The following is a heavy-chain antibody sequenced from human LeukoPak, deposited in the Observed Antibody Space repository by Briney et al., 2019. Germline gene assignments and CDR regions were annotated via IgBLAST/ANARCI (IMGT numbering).Heavy chain of an antibody. Sequence: SETLSLTCAVYGGSFSGYYWSWIRQPPGKGLEWIGEINHSGSTNYNPPLKSRVAISVDTSKNQFSLKLSSVTAADTAVYYCARGGGITIFGVVSPGMDVWGQGTTVTVSS. CDR1: GGSFSGYY. V-gene: IGHV4-34*01. CDR2: INHSGST. J-gene: IGHJ6*02. CDR3: ARGGGITIFGVVSPGMDV. D-gene: IGHD3-3*01.